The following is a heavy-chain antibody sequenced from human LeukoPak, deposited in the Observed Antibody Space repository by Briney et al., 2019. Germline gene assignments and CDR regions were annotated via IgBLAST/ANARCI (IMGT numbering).Heavy chain of an antibody. V-gene: IGHV3-9*01. CDR1: GFTFDDYA. CDR3: ARDYRSTSGWTVDY. CDR2: ISWNSGSI. Sequence: GRSLRLSCAASGFTFDDYAMHWVRQAPGKGLEWVSGISWNSGSIGYADSVKGRFTISRDNAKNSLYLQMNSLRAEDTAVYYCARDYRSTSGWTVDYWGQGALVTVSS. J-gene: IGHJ4*02. D-gene: IGHD6-19*01.